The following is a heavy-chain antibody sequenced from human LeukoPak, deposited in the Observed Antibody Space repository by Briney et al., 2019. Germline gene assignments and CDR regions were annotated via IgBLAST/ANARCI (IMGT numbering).Heavy chain of an antibody. CDR3: ARATKGLLHLTSYNWFDP. CDR2: ISAYNGNT. CDR1: GYTFTSYG. Sequence: GASVKVSCKASGYTFTSYGISWVRQAPGQGLEWMGWISAYNGNTNYAQKLQGRVTMTTDTSTSTAYMELRSLRSDDTAVYYCARATKGLLHLTSYNWFDPWGQGTLVTVSS. V-gene: IGHV1-18*01. D-gene: IGHD3/OR15-3a*01. J-gene: IGHJ5*02.